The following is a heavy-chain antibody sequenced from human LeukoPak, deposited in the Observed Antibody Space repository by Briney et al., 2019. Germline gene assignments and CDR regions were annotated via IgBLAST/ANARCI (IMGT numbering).Heavy chain of an antibody. J-gene: IGHJ4*02. D-gene: IGHD2-2*03. CDR3: ARGAQGMDY. Sequence: PGGSLRLSCAASRFTFSSYGMHWVRQAPGKGLEWVAFIRYDGINKYYADSVKGRFTISRDNSKNTLYLQMNSLRAEDTAVYYCARGAQGMDYWGQGTLVTVSS. CDR1: RFTFSSYG. V-gene: IGHV3-30*02. CDR2: IRYDGINK.